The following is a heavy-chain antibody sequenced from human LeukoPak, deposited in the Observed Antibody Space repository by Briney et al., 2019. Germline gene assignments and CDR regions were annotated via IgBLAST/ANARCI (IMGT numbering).Heavy chain of an antibody. V-gene: IGHV3-30-3*01. J-gene: IGHJ4*02. D-gene: IGHD4-17*01. CDR3: ARDTDFDY. CDR2: ISYDGSNK. Sequence: PGGSLRLSCAASGFTLSSYAMHWVRQAPGKGLEWVAVISYDGSNKYYADSVKGRFTISRDNSKNTLYLQMNSLRAEDTAVYYCARDTDFDYWGQGTLVTVSS. CDR1: GFTLSSYA.